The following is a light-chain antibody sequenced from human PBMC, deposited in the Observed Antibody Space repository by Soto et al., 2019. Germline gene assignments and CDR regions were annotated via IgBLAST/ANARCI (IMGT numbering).Light chain of an antibody. CDR2: GAS. J-gene: IGKJ1*01. CDR1: QSVRTN. CDR3: QQYSNVPPWT. V-gene: IGKV3-15*01. Sequence: EIVMTQSPDTLSVSPGERATLSCRASQSVRTNFAWYQHKPGQAPRLLIYGASTRATDIPGRFSGSGSGTEFTLTISSLQSDDFAVYYCQQYSNVPPWTFGQGTKVEIK.